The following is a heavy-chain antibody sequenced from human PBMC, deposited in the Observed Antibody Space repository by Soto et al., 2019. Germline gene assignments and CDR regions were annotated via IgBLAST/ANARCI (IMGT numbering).Heavy chain of an antibody. CDR1: GYSFTNYW. CDR2: IYPGDSNT. J-gene: IGHJ4*02. D-gene: IGHD6-6*01. CDR3: ARHGLYSISSRLDC. V-gene: IGHV5-51*01. Sequence: PGESQKISCKGSGYSFTNYWIGWVRQMPGKGLEWMGIIYPGDSNTRYSPSFQGQVTISADKSISTAYLQWSSLKASDTAIYYCARHGLYSISSRLDCWGQGTLVTVSS.